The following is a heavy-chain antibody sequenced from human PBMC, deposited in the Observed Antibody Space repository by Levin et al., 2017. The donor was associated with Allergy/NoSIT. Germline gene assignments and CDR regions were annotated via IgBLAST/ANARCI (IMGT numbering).Heavy chain of an antibody. D-gene: IGHD3-22*01. J-gene: IGHJ3*02. Sequence: SGGSLRLSCAASGFTFSSYGMHWVRQAPGKGLEWVAVIWYDGSNKYYADSVKGRFTISRDNSKNTLYLQMNSLRAEDTAVYYCARDVLYYYDSSGYYYVPEDAFDIWGQGTMVTVSS. CDR3: ARDVLYYYDSSGYYYVPEDAFDI. V-gene: IGHV3-33*01. CDR1: GFTFSSYG. CDR2: IWYDGSNK.